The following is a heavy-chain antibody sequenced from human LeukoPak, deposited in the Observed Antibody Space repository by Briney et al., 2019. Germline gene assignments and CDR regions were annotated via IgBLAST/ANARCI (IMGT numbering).Heavy chain of an antibody. J-gene: IGHJ6*03. CDR3: ARAYSSSRGGYYMDV. Sequence: GVSVKVSCKASGYTFVGYYIHWVRQAPGQGLEWMGWINPNSGGTNYAQKFQGRVTMTRDTSISTAYMELSRLRSDDTAVYYCARAYSSSRGGYYMDVWGKGTTVTVSS. D-gene: IGHD6-13*01. CDR2: INPNSGGT. CDR1: GYTFVGYY. V-gene: IGHV1-2*02.